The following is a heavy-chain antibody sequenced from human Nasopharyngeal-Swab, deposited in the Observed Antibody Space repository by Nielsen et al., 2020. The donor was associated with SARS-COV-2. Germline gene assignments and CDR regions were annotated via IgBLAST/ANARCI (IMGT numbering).Heavy chain of an antibody. V-gene: IGHV3-74*01. CDR2: INSDGRTT. CDR1: GFTFSSYW. D-gene: IGHD1-26*01. CDR3: ARPSGSYSGAFDI. Sequence: GGSLRLSCAASGFTFSSYWMHRVRQAPGKGLLWVSRINSDGRTTSYADSVKGRFTISRDNAKNSLYLQMNSLRAEDTAVYYCARPSGSYSGAFDIWGQGTMVTVSS. J-gene: IGHJ3*02.